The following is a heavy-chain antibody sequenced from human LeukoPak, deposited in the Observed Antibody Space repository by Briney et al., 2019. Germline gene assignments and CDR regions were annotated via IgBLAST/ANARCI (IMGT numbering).Heavy chain of an antibody. CDR2: MNPNSGNT. J-gene: IGHJ5*02. D-gene: IGHD2-2*02. V-gene: IGHV1-8*01. Sequence: ASVKVSCKASGYTFTSYDINWVRQATGQGLEWMGWMNPNSGNTGYAQKFQGRVTMTRNTSISTAYMELSSLRSEDTAVYYCARVKYCSSTSCYIGDWFDPWGQGTLVTVSS. CDR3: ARVKYCSSTSCYIGDWFDP. CDR1: GYTFTSYD.